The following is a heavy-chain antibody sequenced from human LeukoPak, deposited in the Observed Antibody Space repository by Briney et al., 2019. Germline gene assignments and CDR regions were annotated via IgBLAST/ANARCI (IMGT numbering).Heavy chain of an antibody. Sequence: SETLSLTCAVSGVSISSYYWSWVRQPPGKGLEWIGYIYYSGSTNYNPSLKSRVTISVDTSKNQFSLKLSSVTAADTAVYYCAREVAERWLQLYYFDYWGQGTLVTVSS. CDR3: AREVAERWLQLYYFDY. D-gene: IGHD5-24*01. CDR2: IYYSGST. J-gene: IGHJ4*02. CDR1: GVSISSYY. V-gene: IGHV4-59*01.